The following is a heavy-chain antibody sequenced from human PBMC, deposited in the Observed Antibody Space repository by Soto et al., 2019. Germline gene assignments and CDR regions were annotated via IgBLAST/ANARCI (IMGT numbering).Heavy chain of an antibody. V-gene: IGHV3-20*04. CDR3: ASLNNWNDAGALDY. J-gene: IGHJ4*02. D-gene: IGHD1-1*01. Sequence: PGGSLRLSCAASGFAFDNYVMTWVRQAPGKGLEWVSGINWNGGSTGYADSVKGRFTISRDNAKNSLYLQMNSLRAEDTALYYCASLNNWNDAGALDYWGQGTLVTVSS. CDR1: GFAFDNYV. CDR2: INWNGGST.